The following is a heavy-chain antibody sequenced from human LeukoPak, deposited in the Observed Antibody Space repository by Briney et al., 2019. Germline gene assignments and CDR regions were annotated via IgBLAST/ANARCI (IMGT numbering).Heavy chain of an antibody. V-gene: IGHV3-30*04. Sequence: GRSLRLSCAASGFTFSSHPMNWVRQAPGKGLEWVAVIANDGRFTHYADSVKGRFTISRDNSKSTLEMQMNSLRAEDTALNYCVKEANGFDMWGLGTMVTVSS. CDR1: GFTFSSHP. CDR3: VKEANGFDM. D-gene: IGHD2-8*01. CDR2: IANDGRFT. J-gene: IGHJ3*02.